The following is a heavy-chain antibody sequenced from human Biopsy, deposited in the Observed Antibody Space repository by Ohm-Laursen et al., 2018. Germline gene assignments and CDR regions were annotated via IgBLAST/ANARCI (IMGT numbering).Heavy chain of an antibody. D-gene: IGHD3-3*01. CDR1: DDSIGNFY. CDR2: ASYSGYT. V-gene: IGHV4-59*08. Sequence: GTLSLTCTVSDDSIGNFYWTWIRQPPGQGLEWIGHASYSGYTNYNPSLKSRVPISVDTSTNHFSLNLRSVTAADTAVYSCARLGNFWNAEDGLDLWGLGTMVTVSS. CDR3: ARLGNFWNAEDGLDL. J-gene: IGHJ3*01.